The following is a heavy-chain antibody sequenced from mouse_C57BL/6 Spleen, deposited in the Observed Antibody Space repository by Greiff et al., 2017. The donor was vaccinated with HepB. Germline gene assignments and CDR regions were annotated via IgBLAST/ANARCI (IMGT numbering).Heavy chain of an antibody. CDR2: FYPGSGSI. CDR3: ARHALGYDGFDY. Sequence: VMLVESGAELVKPGASVKLSCKASGYTFPEYTIHWVKQRSGQGLEWIGWFYPGSGSIKYNEKFKDKATLTADKSSSTVYMELSRWTSEDSAVYVCARHALGYDGFDYWGQGTTLTVSS. V-gene: IGHV1-62-2*01. CDR1: GYTFPEYT. D-gene: IGHD2-14*01. J-gene: IGHJ2*01.